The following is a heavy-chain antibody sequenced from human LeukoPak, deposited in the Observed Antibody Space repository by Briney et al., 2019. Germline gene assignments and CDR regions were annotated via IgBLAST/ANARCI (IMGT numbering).Heavy chain of an antibody. D-gene: IGHD2-2*01. CDR3: ARAPITSPFYFDY. J-gene: IGHJ4*02. CDR1: GFVFDEYG. CDR2: INWSGKST. Sequence: GGSLRLSCAASGFVFDEYGMSWVRQTAGKGLEWVSGINWSGKSTSYGDPVRGRFTISRDNAKNSLSLQMDSLRAEDTALYYCARAPITSPFYFDYWGQGTLVTVSS. V-gene: IGHV3-20*04.